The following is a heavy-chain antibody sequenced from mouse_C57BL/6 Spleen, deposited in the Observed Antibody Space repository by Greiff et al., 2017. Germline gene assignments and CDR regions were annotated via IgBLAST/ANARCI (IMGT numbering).Heavy chain of an antibody. V-gene: IGHV5-4*03. D-gene: IGHD1-1*01. J-gene: IGHJ3*01. CDR3: ASDYYGSSYTFAY. CDR2: ISDGGSYT. CDR1: GFTFSSYA. Sequence: EVKVVESGGGLVKPGGSLKLSCAASGFTFSSYAMSWVRQTPEKRLEWVATISDGGSYTYYPDNVKGRFTISRDNAKNNLYLQMSHLKSEDTAMYYCASDYYGSSYTFAYWGQGTLVTVSA.